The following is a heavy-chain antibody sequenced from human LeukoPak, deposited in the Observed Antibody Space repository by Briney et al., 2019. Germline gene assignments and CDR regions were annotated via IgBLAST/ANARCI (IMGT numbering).Heavy chain of an antibody. J-gene: IGHJ4*02. Sequence: PGGSLRLSCAASGFTFSSYSMNWVRQAPGKGLEWVSSISSSSSYIYYADSVKGRFTISRDNAKNSLYLQMNSLRAEDTAVYYCARAGGYTYGYRDYWGQGILVTVSS. D-gene: IGHD5-18*01. CDR1: GFTFSSYS. V-gene: IGHV3-21*01. CDR3: ARAGGYTYGYRDY. CDR2: ISSSSSYI.